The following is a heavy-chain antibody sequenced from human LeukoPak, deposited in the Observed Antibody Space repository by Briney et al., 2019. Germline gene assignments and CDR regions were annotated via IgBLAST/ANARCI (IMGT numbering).Heavy chain of an antibody. Sequence: GRSLRLSCAPSGFTFDDYAMHWVRQAPGKGLEWVSGISWNSNSVGYADSVKGRFTISRDNAKNSLYLQMNNLRVEDTALYYCAKDTGIAVAGTLDYWGQGTLVTVSS. CDR2: ISWNSNSV. J-gene: IGHJ4*02. CDR3: AKDTGIAVAGTLDY. CDR1: GFTFDDYA. D-gene: IGHD6-19*01. V-gene: IGHV3-9*01.